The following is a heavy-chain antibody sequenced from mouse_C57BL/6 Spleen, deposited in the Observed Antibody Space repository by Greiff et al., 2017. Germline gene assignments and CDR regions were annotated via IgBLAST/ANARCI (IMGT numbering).Heavy chain of an antibody. CDR1: GYAFSSSW. V-gene: IGHV1-82*01. CDR3: ARSGNWYFDV. J-gene: IGHJ1*03. CDR2: IYPGDGDT. Sequence: QVQLQQSGPELVKPGASVKISCKASGYAFSSSWMNWVKQRPGKGLEWIGRIYPGDGDTNYNGKFTGKATLTTDKSSSTAYMQLSSLTSEDSAVYFCARSGNWYFDVWGTGTTVTVSS.